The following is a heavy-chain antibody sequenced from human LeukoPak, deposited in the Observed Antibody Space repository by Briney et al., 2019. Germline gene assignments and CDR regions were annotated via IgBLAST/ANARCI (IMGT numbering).Heavy chain of an antibody. Sequence: AASVKVSCRVSGSTLTELSMHWLRQAPGKGLEWMGGFDPEDGETIYAQKFQGRVTMTEDTSTDTAYMELSSLRSEDTAVYYCATVATYYYDSSGYFDYWGQGTLVTVSS. V-gene: IGHV1-24*01. CDR1: GSTLTELS. J-gene: IGHJ4*02. CDR3: ATVATYYYDSSGYFDY. CDR2: FDPEDGET. D-gene: IGHD3-22*01.